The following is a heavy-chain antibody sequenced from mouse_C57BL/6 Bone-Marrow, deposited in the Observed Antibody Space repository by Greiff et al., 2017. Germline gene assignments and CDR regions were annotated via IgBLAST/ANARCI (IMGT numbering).Heavy chain of an antibody. CDR2: INPGSGGT. D-gene: IGHD1-1*01. J-gene: IGHJ2*01. CDR3: ARRIYYGSSYYFDY. CDR1: GYAFTNYL. V-gene: IGHV1-54*01. Sequence: VQLQQSGAELVRPGTSVKVSCKASGYAFTNYLIEWVKQRPGQGLEWIGVINPGSGGTNSNEKFKGKATLTADKSSSTAYMQLSSLTSEDAAVYFRARRIYYGSSYYFDYWGQGTTLTVSS.